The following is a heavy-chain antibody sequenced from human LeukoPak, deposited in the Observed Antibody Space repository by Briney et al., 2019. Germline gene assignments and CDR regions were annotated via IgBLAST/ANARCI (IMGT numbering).Heavy chain of an antibody. Sequence: ASVKVSCKASGYTFTSYYMHWVRQAPGQGLEWMGIINPSGGSTSYAQKFQGRVTMTRDMSTSTVYMELSSLRSEDTAVYYCARELMAAAGIRFAEFDYWGQGTLVTVSS. D-gene: IGHD6-13*01. CDR1: GYTFTSYY. J-gene: IGHJ4*02. CDR3: ARELMAAAGIRFAEFDY. V-gene: IGHV1-46*01. CDR2: INPSGGST.